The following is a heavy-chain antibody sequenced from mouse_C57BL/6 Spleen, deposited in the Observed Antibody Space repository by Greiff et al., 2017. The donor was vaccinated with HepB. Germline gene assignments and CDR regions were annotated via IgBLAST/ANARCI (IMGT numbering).Heavy chain of an antibody. CDR3: ARSYYYGSGYFDY. V-gene: IGHV1-64*01. Sequence: LQQPGAELVKPGASVKLSCKASGYTFTSYWMHWVKQRPGQGLEWIGMIHPNSGSTNYNEKFKSKATLTVDKSSSTAYLQLSSLTSEDSAVYYCARSYYYGSGYFDYWGQGTTLTVSS. CDR2: IHPNSGST. CDR1: GYTFTSYW. D-gene: IGHD1-1*01. J-gene: IGHJ2*01.